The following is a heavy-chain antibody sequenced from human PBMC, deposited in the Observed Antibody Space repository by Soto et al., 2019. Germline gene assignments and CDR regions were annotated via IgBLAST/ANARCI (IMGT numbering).Heavy chain of an antibody. Sequence: GGSLRLSCAASGFTFTSYGMHWVRQAPGKGLEWVAVISYDGSNKYYADSVKDRFTISRDNSKNTLDLQMNSLRVEDTALYFCAKEAGWGCSSILCYPWFDPWGQGTRVTVAS. CDR3: AKEAGWGCSSILCYPWFDP. V-gene: IGHV3-30*18. CDR2: ISYDGSNK. D-gene: IGHD2-2*01. J-gene: IGHJ5*02. CDR1: GFTFTSYG.